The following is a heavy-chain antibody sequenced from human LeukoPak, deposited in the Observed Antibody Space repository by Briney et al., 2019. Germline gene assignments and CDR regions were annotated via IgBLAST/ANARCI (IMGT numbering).Heavy chain of an antibody. Sequence: GASVKVSCKASGYTFTGYYMHWVRQAPGQGLEWMGRINPNSGGTNYAQKFQGRVTMTRDTSISTAYMELSRLRSDDTAVYYCARTVGGSYSPRFDCWGQGTLVTVSS. CDR2: INPNSGGT. J-gene: IGHJ4*02. D-gene: IGHD1-26*01. V-gene: IGHV1-2*06. CDR3: ARTVGGSYSPRFDC. CDR1: GYTFTGYY.